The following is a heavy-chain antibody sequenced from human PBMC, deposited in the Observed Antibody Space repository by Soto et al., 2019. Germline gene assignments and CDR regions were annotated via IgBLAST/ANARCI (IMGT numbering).Heavy chain of an antibody. CDR2: IIPVFRAP. CDR1: GGTFNTYA. Sequence: GASVKVSCKVSGGTFNTYAISWVRQAPGQGLEWMGGIIPVFRAPDYAQKFQGRVTITADESARTVYMELNGLRSEDTAVYYCARDKGRPQLGGNYYYITDVWDQGTSVTVSS. CDR3: ARDKGRPQLGGNYYYITDV. J-gene: IGHJ6*02. D-gene: IGHD3-3*02. V-gene: IGHV1-69*13.